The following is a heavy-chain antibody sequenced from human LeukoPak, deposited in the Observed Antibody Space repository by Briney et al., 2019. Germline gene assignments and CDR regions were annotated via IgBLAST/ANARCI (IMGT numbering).Heavy chain of an antibody. CDR1: GVSISSSNSY. J-gene: IGHJ4*02. CDR3: ARQTGSGLFILP. Sequence: YPSETLSLTCTVSGVSISSSNSYWGWIRQPPGKGREWIGSIYYSGNTYYNASLKSQVSISIDTSKNQFSLRLTSVTAADTAVYYCARQTGSGLFILPGGQGTLVTVSS. V-gene: IGHV4-39*01. D-gene: IGHD3/OR15-3a*01. CDR2: IYYSGNT.